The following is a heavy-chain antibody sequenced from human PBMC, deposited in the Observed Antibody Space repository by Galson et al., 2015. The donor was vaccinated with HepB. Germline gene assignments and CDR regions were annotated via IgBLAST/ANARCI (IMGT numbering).Heavy chain of an antibody. Sequence: SLRLSCAASGFTVSSNYMSWVRQAPGKGLEWVSVIYSGGSTYYADSVKGPFTISRDNSKNTLYLQMNSLRAEDTAVYYCARYCSGGSSNDAFDIWGQGTMVTVSS. CDR3: ARYCSGGSSNDAFDI. D-gene: IGHD2-15*01. J-gene: IGHJ3*02. CDR1: GFTVSSNY. CDR2: IYSGGST. V-gene: IGHV3-66*02.